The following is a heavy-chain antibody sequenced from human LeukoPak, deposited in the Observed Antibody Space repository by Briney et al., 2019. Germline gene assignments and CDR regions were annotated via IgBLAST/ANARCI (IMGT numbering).Heavy chain of an antibody. D-gene: IGHD4-11*01. CDR3: AKGAGDATTYFDY. CDR1: GFTFTSYA. J-gene: IGHJ4*02. CDR2: ISGSARST. V-gene: IGHV3-23*01. Sequence: HSGGSLRLSCAASGFTFTSYAMSWVRQAPGKGLEWVSAISGSARSTFYADSVKGRFTISRDNSKDMVYLHMNSLRAEDTAIYYCAKGAGDATTYFDYWGQGTLVTVSS.